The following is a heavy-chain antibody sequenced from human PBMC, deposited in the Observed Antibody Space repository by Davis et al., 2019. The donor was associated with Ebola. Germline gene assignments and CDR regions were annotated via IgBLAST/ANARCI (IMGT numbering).Heavy chain of an antibody. V-gene: IGHV3-48*01. CDR3: ARVDSGSYFVFGYFDL. D-gene: IGHD1-26*01. CDR2: ISSSSSTI. J-gene: IGHJ2*01. CDR1: GFTFSSYS. Sequence: PGGSLRLSCAASGFTFSSYSMNWVRQAPGKGLEWVSYISSSSSTIYYADSVKGRFTISRDNAKNSLYLQMNSLRAEDTAVYYCARVDSGSYFVFGYFDLWGRGTLVTVSS.